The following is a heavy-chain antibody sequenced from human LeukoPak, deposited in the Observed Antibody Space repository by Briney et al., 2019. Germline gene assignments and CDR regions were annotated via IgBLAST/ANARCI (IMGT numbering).Heavy chain of an antibody. CDR1: GFTFSSYG. V-gene: IGHV3-30*18. J-gene: IGHJ4*02. CDR2: ILYDGSNK. D-gene: IGHD3-10*01. CDR3: AKDLANDTLVRGVIPY. Sequence: GGSLRLSCAASGFTFSSYGMHWVRQAPGKGLEWVAVILYDGSNKYYADSVKGRFTISRDNSKNALYLQMNSLRVEDTAVYYCAKDLANDTLVRGVIPYWGQGTLVTVSS.